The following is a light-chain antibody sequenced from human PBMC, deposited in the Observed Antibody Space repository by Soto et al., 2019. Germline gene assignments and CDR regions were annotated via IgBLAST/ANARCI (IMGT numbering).Light chain of an antibody. V-gene: IGLV2-23*02. Sequence: QSALTQPASVSGSPGQSITISCTGTSSDVGSHNLVSWYQQHPGKAPKLIIYEATKRPSGVSSRFSGSKSGNTASLTISGLQAEDEADYHCCSYAGTNTFVLFGGGTKLTVL. J-gene: IGLJ2*01. CDR3: CSYAGTNTFVL. CDR2: EAT. CDR1: SSDVGSHNL.